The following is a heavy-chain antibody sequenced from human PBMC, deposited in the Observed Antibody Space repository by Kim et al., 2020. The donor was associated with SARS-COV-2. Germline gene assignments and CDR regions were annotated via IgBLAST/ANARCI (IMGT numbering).Heavy chain of an antibody. J-gene: IGHJ3*02. Sequence: ASVKVSCKASGYTFTSYAMHWVRQAPGQRLEWMGWINAGNGNTKYSQKFQGRVTITRDTSASTAYMELSSLRSEDTAVYYCARDPVYCGGDCYSGAFDIWGQGTMVTVSS. V-gene: IGHV1-3*01. CDR3: ARDPVYCGGDCYSGAFDI. CDR2: INAGNGNT. D-gene: IGHD2-21*02. CDR1: GYTFTSYA.